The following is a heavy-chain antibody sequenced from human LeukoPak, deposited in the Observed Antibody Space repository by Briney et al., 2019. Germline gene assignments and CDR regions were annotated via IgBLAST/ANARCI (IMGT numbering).Heavy chain of an antibody. CDR2: INTNTGNP. CDR1: GYTFTSYA. J-gene: IGHJ5*02. Sequence: ASVKVSCKASGYTFTSYAMNWVRQAPGQGLEWMGWINTNTGNPTYAQGFTGRFVFSLDTSVSTAYLQISSLKAEDTAVYYCARGGLADYYDSSGYDENWFDPWGQGTLVTVSS. V-gene: IGHV7-4-1*02. CDR3: ARGGLADYYDSSGYDENWFDP. D-gene: IGHD3-22*01.